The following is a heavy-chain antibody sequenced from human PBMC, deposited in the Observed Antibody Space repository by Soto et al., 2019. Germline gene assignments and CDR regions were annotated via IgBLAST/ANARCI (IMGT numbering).Heavy chain of an antibody. CDR1: GFTFDSPYSHG. J-gene: IGHJ4*01. D-gene: IGHD2-8*01. V-gene: IGHV3-23*01. CDR2: ISSNGANT. CDR3: VSWVSAHFDY. Sequence: GGSLRLSCAASGFTFDSPYSHGMSWVRQSPGKGPEWVSTISSNGANTHYAESVKGRFTISKDASRDTVHLHMNSLRAEDTATYFCVSWVSAHFDYWGHGTPVTVSS.